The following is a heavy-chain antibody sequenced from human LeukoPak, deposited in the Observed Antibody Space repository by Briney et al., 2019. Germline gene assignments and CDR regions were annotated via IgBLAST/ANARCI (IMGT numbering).Heavy chain of an antibody. J-gene: IGHJ4*02. CDR3: ARSYYDILTGYFLYFDY. CDR1: GGTIRSSTYY. CDR2: IYYSGST. D-gene: IGHD3-9*01. Sequence: PSETLSLTCTVSGGTIRSSTYYWGWIRQPPGKGLEWIRSIYYSGSTYYNPSLKSRVTISVDTSKNQFSLKLSSVTAADTAVYYCARSYYDILTGYFLYFDYWGQGTLVTVSS. V-gene: IGHV4-39*01.